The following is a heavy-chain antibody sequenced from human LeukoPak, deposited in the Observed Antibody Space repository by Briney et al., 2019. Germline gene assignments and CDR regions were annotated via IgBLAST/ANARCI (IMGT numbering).Heavy chain of an antibody. CDR2: IYSGGST. D-gene: IGHD5-12*01. Sequence: TGGSLRLSCAASGFTVSSNYMSWVRQAPGKGLEWVSVIYSGGSTYYADSVKGRFTISRDKSKNTLYLQMNSLRADDTVVYYCTKVVRIVATPEYYYDYWGQGTLLTVSS. CDR1: GFTVSSNY. CDR3: TKVVRIVATPEYYYDY. V-gene: IGHV3-66*01. J-gene: IGHJ4*02.